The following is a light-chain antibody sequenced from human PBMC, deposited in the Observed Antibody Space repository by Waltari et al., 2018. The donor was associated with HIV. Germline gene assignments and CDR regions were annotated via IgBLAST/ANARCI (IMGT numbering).Light chain of an antibody. CDR3: QSYDSSNHVV. CDR1: SGSIARHC. CDR2: EDK. Sequence: NFMLTQAHSVSESPGTTVTISCTRSSGSIARHCVQWYQQRPGSAPTIVIYEDKERPSGVPDRFSGSIDSSSNSASLTISGLKTEDEADYYCQSYDSSNHVVFGGGTKLTVL. V-gene: IGLV6-57*03. J-gene: IGLJ2*01.